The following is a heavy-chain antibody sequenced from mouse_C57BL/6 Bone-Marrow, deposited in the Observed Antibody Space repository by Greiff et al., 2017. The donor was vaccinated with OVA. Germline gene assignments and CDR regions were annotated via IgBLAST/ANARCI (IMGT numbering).Heavy chain of an antibody. V-gene: IGHV1-64*01. CDR1: GYTFTSYW. Sequence: VQLQQPGAELVKPGASVKLSCKASGYTFTSYWMHWVKQRPGQGLEWIGMIHPNSGSTNYNEKFKSKATLTVDKSSSPAYLHLSSLTSEDSAGATGPKGSEDYAMDYWGQGTSVTVSS. J-gene: IGHJ4*01. CDR2: IHPNSGST. D-gene: IGHD1-1*01. CDR3: PKGSEDYAMDY.